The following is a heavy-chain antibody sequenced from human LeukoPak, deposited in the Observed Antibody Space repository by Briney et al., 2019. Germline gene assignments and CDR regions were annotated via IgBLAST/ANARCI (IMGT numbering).Heavy chain of an antibody. CDR2: INHSGST. CDR3: ARRIVVVVAAITSAFDI. CDR1: GGSFSGYC. D-gene: IGHD2-15*01. V-gene: IGHV4-34*01. J-gene: IGHJ3*02. Sequence: SETLSLTCAVYGGSFSGYCWSWIRQPPGKGLEWIGEINHSGSTNYNPSLKSRVTISVDTSKNQFSLKLSSVTAADTAVYYCARRIVVVVAAITSAFDIWGQGTMVTVSS.